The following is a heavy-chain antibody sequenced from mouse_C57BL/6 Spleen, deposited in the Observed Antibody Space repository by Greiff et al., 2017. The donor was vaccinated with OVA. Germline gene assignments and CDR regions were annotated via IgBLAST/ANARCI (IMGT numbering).Heavy chain of an antibody. CDR3: TRAGLLPFAY. V-gene: IGHV1-5*01. J-gene: IGHJ3*01. CDR2: IYPGNSDT. Sequence: EVQLQQSGTVLARPGASVKMSCKTSGYTFTSYWMHWVKQRPGQGLEWIGAIYPGNSDTSYNQKFKGKAKLTAVTSASTAYMELSSLTNEDSAVYYCTRAGLLPFAYWGQGTLVTVSA. D-gene: IGHD1-1*01. CDR1: GYTFTSYW.